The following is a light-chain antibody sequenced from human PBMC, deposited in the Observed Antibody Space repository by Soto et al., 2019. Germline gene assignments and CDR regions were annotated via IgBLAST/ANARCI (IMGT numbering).Light chain of an antibody. V-gene: IGKV1D-16*01. CDR2: ATS. CDR1: QSISTW. Sequence: IQMTQSPSSLCASVGDRVTITCRASQSISTWLAWYQQKPGKAPKSLIYATSNLQSGVPSRFSGSGFGTEFTLTISSLQPEDFATYYCQQYNTYPITFGQGTRLAIK. J-gene: IGKJ5*01. CDR3: QQYNTYPIT.